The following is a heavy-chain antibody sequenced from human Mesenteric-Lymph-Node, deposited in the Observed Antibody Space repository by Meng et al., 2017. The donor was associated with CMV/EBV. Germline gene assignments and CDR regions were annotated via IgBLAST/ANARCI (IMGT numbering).Heavy chain of an antibody. J-gene: IGHJ4*02. V-gene: IGHV3-21*01. Sequence: LSLTCAASGFTFSSYSMNWVRQAPGKGLEWVSSISSSSSYIYYADSVKGRFTISRDNAKNSLYLQMNSLRAEDTAVYYCAAFVSMAVMDVALGKDFWGQGTLITVSS. CDR2: ISSSSSYI. CDR3: AAFVSMAVMDVALGKDF. D-gene: IGHD3-3*02. CDR1: GFTFSSYS.